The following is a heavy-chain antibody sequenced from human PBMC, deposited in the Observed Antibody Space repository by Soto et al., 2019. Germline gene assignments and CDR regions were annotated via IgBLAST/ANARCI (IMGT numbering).Heavy chain of an antibody. D-gene: IGHD2-15*01. CDR1: GGSLSSDKW. V-gene: IGHV4-4*02. Sequence: QVHLQESGPGLVKPSGTLALTCAVSGGSLSSDKWWTWVRQSPGKGLEWIGEISHRGSTNYSPSFKSRLSLSVDTTKTQFSLRLRSVTAAETGVYYCAAVQLTSVVVSGRFDPWGQGIKVTVSS. CDR3: AAVQLTSVVVSGRFDP. CDR2: ISHRGST. J-gene: IGHJ5*02.